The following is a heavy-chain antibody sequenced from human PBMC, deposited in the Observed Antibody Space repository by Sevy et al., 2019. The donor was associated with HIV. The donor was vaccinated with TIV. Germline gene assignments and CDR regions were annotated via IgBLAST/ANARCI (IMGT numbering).Heavy chain of an antibody. CDR3: ARGDGAGDGNEGHFDY. J-gene: IGHJ4*02. V-gene: IGHV3-30-3*01. CDR2: ISYDGSNK. Sequence: GGSLRLSCAASGFTFSSYAMHWVRQAPGKGLEWVAVISYDGSNKYYADSVKGRFTISRDNSKNTLHLQMNSLRAEDTAVYYCARGDGAGDGNEGHFDYWGQGTLVTVPS. CDR1: GFTFSSYA. D-gene: IGHD1-1*01.